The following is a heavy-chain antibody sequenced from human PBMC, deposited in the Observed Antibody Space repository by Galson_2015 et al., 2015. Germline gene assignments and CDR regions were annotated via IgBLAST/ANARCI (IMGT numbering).Heavy chain of an antibody. Sequence: SLRLSCAASGFTFSDYYMSWIRQAPGKGLEWVSYISSSSSYTNYADSVKGRFTISRDNAKNSLYLQMNSLRAEDTAVYYCAREDFWSGYFEGGFAFDIWGQGTMVTVSS. V-gene: IGHV3-11*06. CDR2: ISSSSSYT. CDR3: AREDFWSGYFEGGFAFDI. D-gene: IGHD3-3*01. CDR1: GFTFSDYY. J-gene: IGHJ3*02.